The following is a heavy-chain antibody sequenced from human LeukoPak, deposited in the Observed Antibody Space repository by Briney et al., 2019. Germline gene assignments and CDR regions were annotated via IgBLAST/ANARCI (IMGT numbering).Heavy chain of an antibody. Sequence: ASVKVSCKASGYTISGYYMHWVRQAPGQGLEWMGWINPNSGGTNYAQKFQGRVTMTTDTSISTAYMELRGLTSDDTAVYFCVRGAVIAHFDYWGQGTLVTVSS. CDR3: VRGAVIAHFDY. CDR2: INPNSGGT. D-gene: IGHD2-21*01. V-gene: IGHV1-2*02. CDR1: GYTISGYY. J-gene: IGHJ4*02.